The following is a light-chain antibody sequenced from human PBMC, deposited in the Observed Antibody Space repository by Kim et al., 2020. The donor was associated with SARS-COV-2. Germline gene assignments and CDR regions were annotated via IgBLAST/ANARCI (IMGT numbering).Light chain of an antibody. CDR2: DAS. CDR1: QSVSSS. Sequence: SVSPGERVTLSCRASQSVSSSLAWYLQKPGQAPSLLIYDASTRATGIPARFSGSGSGTEFTLTISSLQSEDFAVYYCQQYNNWPLTFGGGTKVEIK. J-gene: IGKJ4*01. V-gene: IGKV3-15*01. CDR3: QQYNNWPLT.